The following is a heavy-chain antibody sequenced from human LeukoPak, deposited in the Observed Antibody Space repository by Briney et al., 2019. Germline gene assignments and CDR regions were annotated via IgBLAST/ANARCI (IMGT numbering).Heavy chain of an antibody. D-gene: IGHD1-26*01. CDR2: INPSGSSA. J-gene: IGHJ5*02. CDR1: GYSFTSYY. CDR3: ARDNSVGETAWWFDP. Sequence: ASVKVSCKASGYSFTSYYMHWVRQAPGQGLEWMGFINPSGSSAAYAQKFQGRLTMTRDMFTSTDYMELTSLTPDDTAVYYCARDNSVGETAWWFDPWGQGTLVTVSS. V-gene: IGHV1-46*01.